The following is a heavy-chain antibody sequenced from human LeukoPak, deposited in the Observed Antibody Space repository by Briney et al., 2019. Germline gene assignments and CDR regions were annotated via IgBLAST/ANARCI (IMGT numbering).Heavy chain of an antibody. CDR3: AREGMYYYDSSGYYSWDYYYYYYMDV. CDR1: GGSISSYY. J-gene: IGHJ6*03. V-gene: IGHV4-4*07. D-gene: IGHD3-22*01. Sequence: SETLSLTCTVSGGSISSYYWSWIRQPAGKGLEWIGRIYTSGSTNYNPSLKSRVTMSVDTSKNQFSLKLSSVTAADTAVYYCAREGMYYYDSSGYYSWDYYYYYYMDVWGKGTTVTVSS. CDR2: IYTSGST.